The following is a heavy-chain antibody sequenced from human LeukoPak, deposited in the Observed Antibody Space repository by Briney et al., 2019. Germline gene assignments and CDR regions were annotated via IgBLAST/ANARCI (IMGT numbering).Heavy chain of an antibody. CDR1: GFTFSSYA. V-gene: IGHV3-23*01. CDR3: AKVQEHSSGYYFDY. D-gene: IGHD3-22*01. J-gene: IGHJ4*02. Sequence: GGSLRLPCAASGFTFSSYAMSWVRQAPGKGLEWVSAISGSGGSTYYADSVKGRFTISRDNSKNTLYLQMNSLRAEDTAVYYCAKVQEHSSGYYFDYWGQGTLVTVSS. CDR2: ISGSGGST.